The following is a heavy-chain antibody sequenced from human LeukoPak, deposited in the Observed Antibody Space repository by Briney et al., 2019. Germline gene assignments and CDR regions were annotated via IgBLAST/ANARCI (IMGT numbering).Heavy chain of an antibody. CDR1: GGSISSGGYY. Sequence: SETLSLTCTVSGGSISSGGYYWSWIRQHPGKGLEWIGSIYYSGSTYYNPSLKRRVTITVDTSKNQFSLKLRSGTAADTAVYYCARDSTIFGVVRGFDIWGQGTMVTVSS. J-gene: IGHJ3*02. D-gene: IGHD3-3*01. CDR3: ARDSTIFGVVRGFDI. CDR2: IYYSGST. V-gene: IGHV4-31*03.